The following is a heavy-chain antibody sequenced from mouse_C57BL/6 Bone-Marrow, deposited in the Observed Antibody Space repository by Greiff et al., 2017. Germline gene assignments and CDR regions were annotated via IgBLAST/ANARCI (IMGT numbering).Heavy chain of an antibody. Sequence: QVQLQQPGAELVQPGASVKLSCKASGYTFTSYWMQWVKQRPGQGLEWIGEIDPSDSYTNYNQKFKGKAPLTVDTSSSTAYMQLSSLTSEDSAVYYCADGLGFAYWGQGTLVTVSA. CDR2: IDPSDSYT. CDR3: ADGLGFAY. V-gene: IGHV1-50*01. J-gene: IGHJ3*01. CDR1: GYTFTSYW.